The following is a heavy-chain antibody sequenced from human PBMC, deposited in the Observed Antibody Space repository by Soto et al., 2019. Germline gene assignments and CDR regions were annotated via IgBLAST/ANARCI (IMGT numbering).Heavy chain of an antibody. D-gene: IGHD1-26*01. CDR3: ARRGSGSDYDY. CDR2: ISGSGGST. V-gene: IGHV3-23*01. CDR1: GFTFSSYA. Sequence: EVQLLESGGGLVQPGGSLRLSCAASGFTFSSYAMRWVRQAPGKGLEWVSAISGSGGSTYYADSVKGRFIISRDNSKNSLYLQMTSLSAEDTAVYYCARRGSGSDYDYWGQGTLVTVSS. J-gene: IGHJ4*02.